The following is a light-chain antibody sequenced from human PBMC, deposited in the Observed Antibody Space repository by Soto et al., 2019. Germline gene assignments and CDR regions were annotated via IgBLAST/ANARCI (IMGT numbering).Light chain of an antibody. CDR2: AAS. V-gene: IGKV1-39*01. CDR1: QNISSY. Sequence: DIQMTQSPSSLSASVGDRVTITCRASQNISSYLNWYQQKPGKAPKLLIYAASSLRSGVPYRFSGSGSGPDFAPTISRLQPENFATYYCQQSYSTPRTFGQGTKVAIK. J-gene: IGKJ1*01. CDR3: QQSYSTPRT.